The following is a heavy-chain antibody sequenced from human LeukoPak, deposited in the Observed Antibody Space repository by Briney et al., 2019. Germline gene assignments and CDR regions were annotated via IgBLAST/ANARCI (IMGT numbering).Heavy chain of an antibody. CDR1: GFTFSSHG. Sequence: GGSLRLSCAASGFTFSSHGMNWVRQAPGKGLEWVSGISGSGGSTYYADSVKGRFTISRDNSNNTLYLQMTSLRAEDTAVYYCAKDQRFALSNYDYWGQGTPVTVSS. CDR3: AKDQRFALSNYDY. D-gene: IGHD2/OR15-2a*01. V-gene: IGHV3-23*01. J-gene: IGHJ4*02. CDR2: ISGSGGST.